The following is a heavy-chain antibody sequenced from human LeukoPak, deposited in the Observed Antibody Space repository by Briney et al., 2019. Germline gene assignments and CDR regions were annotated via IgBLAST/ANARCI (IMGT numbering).Heavy chain of an antibody. J-gene: IGHJ5*02. CDR1: GFTFSYSW. V-gene: IGHV3-74*03. D-gene: IGHD3-3*02. CDR3: VRALFSISDES. CDR2: INDDGTTT. Sequence: QPGGSLRLSCAASGFTFSYSWLHWVRQAPGKGLVWVSRINDDGTTTTYADSVKGRFTISRDNAKNTLYLQMNSPRAEDTAVYFCVRALFSISDESWGQGTLVTVSS.